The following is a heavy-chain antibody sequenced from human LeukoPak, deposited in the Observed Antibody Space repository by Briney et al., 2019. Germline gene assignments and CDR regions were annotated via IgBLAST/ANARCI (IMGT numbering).Heavy chain of an antibody. D-gene: IGHD5-24*01. CDR2: MYYSGST. J-gene: IGHJ4*02. V-gene: IGHV4-59*01. CDR3: AKGGEMATVDY. Sequence: PSETLSLTCTVSGGSISSYYWSWIRQSPGKGLEWIGYMYYSGSTDYNPYLKSRVTISVDTSKNQFSLKLTSVTAADTAAYYCAKGGEMATVDYWGQGTLVTVSS. CDR1: GGSISSYY.